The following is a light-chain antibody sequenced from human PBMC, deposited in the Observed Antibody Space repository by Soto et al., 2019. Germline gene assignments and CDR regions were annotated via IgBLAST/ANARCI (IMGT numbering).Light chain of an antibody. V-gene: IGKV3D-15*01. CDR3: QQYNTWLTSTT. Sequence: MTQAPSTLSVSPGEGATLSCSASHTVSSHLAWYQQKNGQAPRLLIYHASIRATGIPARLSGSGSGTDFILTISRLQSDDFAVYYFQQYNTWLTSTTFGQGTRLEMK. J-gene: IGKJ5*01. CDR2: HAS. CDR1: HTVSSH.